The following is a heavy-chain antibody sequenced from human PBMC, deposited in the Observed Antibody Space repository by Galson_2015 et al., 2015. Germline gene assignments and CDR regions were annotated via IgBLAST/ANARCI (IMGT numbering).Heavy chain of an antibody. CDR2: IYSGGTT. D-gene: IGHD3-22*01. Sequence: SLRLSCAVSGFTVSSNHMTWVRQAPGKGLEWVSLIYSGGTTHYADSVKGRFTISRDSSTNTVYLQMNSLRAEDTAVYYCVSLSNYDSGGGGWGQGTLVTVSS. CDR1: GFTVSSNH. J-gene: IGHJ4*02. CDR3: VSLSNYDSGGGG. V-gene: IGHV3-66*01.